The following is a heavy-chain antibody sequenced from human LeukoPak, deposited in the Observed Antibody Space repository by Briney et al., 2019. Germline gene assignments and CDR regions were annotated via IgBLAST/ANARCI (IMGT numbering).Heavy chain of an antibody. Sequence: GGSLRPSCAASGFTFSSSAMSWVRQAPGKGLEWVSATSNNGGYTYYADSVQGRFTISRDNSKSTLCLQMNSLRAEDTAVYYCAKQLGYCSDGSCYFPYWGQGTLVTVSS. V-gene: IGHV3-23*01. J-gene: IGHJ4*02. CDR3: AKQLGYCSDGSCYFPY. D-gene: IGHD2-15*01. CDR2: TSNNGGYT. CDR1: GFTFSSSA.